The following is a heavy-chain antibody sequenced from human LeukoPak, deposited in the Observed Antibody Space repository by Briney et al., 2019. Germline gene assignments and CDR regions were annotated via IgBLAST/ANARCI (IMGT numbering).Heavy chain of an antibody. Sequence: GGSLRLSCAASGFTFSSYWMSWVRQAPGKGLEWVVNIKQDGSEKYYVDSVKGRFTISRDNAKNSLYLQMNSLRADDTAVYYCARQETSTYNGAFDIWGQGTMVTVSS. D-gene: IGHD1-1*01. CDR3: ARQETSTYNGAFDI. V-gene: IGHV3-7*01. J-gene: IGHJ3*02. CDR1: GFTFSSYW. CDR2: IKQDGSEK.